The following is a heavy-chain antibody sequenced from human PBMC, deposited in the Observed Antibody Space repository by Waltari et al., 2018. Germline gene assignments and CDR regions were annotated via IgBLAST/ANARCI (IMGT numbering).Heavy chain of an antibody. Sequence: EVQLVESGGCLVQPGGPLRLSCAASEFTFSYYWVTWVRQAPGKGLEWVANIKEDGSEKYYVDSVKGRFTISRDNAKNSLYLQMSSLRVEDTAVYYCATQSWSNFEYWGQGTLVTVSS. CDR2: IKEDGSEK. V-gene: IGHV3-7*01. CDR3: ATQSWSNFEY. CDR1: EFTFSYYW. J-gene: IGHJ4*02. D-gene: IGHD3-3*01.